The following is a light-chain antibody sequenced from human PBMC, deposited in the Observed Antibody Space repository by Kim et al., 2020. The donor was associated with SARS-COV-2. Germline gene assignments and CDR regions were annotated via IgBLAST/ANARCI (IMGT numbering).Light chain of an antibody. Sequence: VAPGERVPLSCRASQTVSSSLAWSQQTPGQAPRLLIYGASSTATGIPARFSGSASGTEFTLTISSLQSEDCAVYYCQQYYNWPRTFGQGTKVDIK. CDR3: QQYYNWPRT. CDR2: GAS. CDR1: QTVSSS. V-gene: IGKV3-15*01. J-gene: IGKJ1*01.